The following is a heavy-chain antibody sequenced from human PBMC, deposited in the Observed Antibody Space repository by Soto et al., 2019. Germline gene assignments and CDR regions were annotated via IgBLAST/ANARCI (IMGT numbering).Heavy chain of an antibody. CDR1: GFTFSSYA. CDR2: ISGSGGST. J-gene: IGHJ4*02. V-gene: IGHV3-23*01. D-gene: IGHD3-3*01. CDR3: ASHYDMWSGYLSPVDY. Sequence: GGSLRLSCAASGFTFSSYAMSWVRQAPGKGLEWVSAISGSGGSTYYADSVKGRFTISRDNSKNTLYLQMNSLRAEDTAVYYCASHYDMWSGYLSPVDYWGQGTLVTVSS.